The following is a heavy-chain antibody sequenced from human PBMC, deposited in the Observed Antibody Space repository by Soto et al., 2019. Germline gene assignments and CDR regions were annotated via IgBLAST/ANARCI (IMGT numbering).Heavy chain of an antibody. CDR2: IIPIFGTA. J-gene: IGHJ6*02. V-gene: IGHV1-69*13. CDR3: ARSPTRGYSYGYAERRYYGMDV. CDR1: GGTFSSYA. D-gene: IGHD5-18*01. Sequence: SVKVSCKASGGTFSSYAISWVRQAPGQGLEWMGGIIPIFGTANYAQKFQGRVTITADESTSTAYMELSSLRSEDTAVYYCARSPTRGYSYGYAERRYYGMDVWGQGTTVTVSS.